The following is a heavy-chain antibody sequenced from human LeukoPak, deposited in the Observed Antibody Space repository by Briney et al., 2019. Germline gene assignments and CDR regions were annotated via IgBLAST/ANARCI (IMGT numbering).Heavy chain of an antibody. CDR1: GFTFSSYW. CDR3: VRAQYCYGSGRSGAFDI. J-gene: IGHJ3*02. D-gene: IGHD3-10*01. CDR2: IKHDGGEK. V-gene: IGHV3-7*01. Sequence: GGSLRLSCAASGFTFSSYWVTWVRQAPGKGLEWVANIKHDGGEKYYVDSVKGRFTISRDNAKNSLYLQMNSLGVEDTAVYYCVRAQYCYGSGRSGAFDIWGQGTMVTVSS.